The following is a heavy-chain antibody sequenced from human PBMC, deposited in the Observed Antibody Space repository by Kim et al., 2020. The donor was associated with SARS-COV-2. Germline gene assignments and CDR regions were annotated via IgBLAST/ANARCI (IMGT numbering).Heavy chain of an antibody. V-gene: IGHV3-7*01. CDR1: GFTFQKYR. CDR2: INQDKSEK. CDR3: VAGGTYLGV. J-gene: IGHJ4*02. D-gene: IGHD3-16*01. Sequence: GGSLRLSCIVSGFTFQKYRMTWVRQAPGKGLEWVANINQDKSEKFYVDSVKGRFTVSRDNDRNSLYLQMDSLRAEDTAVYYCVAGGTYLGVWGQGTLVTVSS.